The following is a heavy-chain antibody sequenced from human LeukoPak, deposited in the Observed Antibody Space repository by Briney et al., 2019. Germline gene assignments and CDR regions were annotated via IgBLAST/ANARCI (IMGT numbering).Heavy chain of an antibody. V-gene: IGHV1-46*01. CDR2: IYPRDGST. Sequence: ASVKVSCKASGYTFTSNYIHRVRQAPGQGLEWMGMIYPRDGSTSYAQKCEGRVTVARDTSTSTVHMELSGLRSEDTAVYYCARDQEGFDYWGQGTLVTVSS. J-gene: IGHJ4*02. CDR3: ARDQEGFDY. CDR1: GYTFTSNY.